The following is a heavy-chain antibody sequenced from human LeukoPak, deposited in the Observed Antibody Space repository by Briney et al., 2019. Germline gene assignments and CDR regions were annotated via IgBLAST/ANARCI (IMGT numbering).Heavy chain of an antibody. Sequence: GGTLRLSCAASGFTFSSYGMSWVRQAPGKGLEWVSAISGSGGSTYYADSVKGRFTISRDNSKNALYLQMNSLRAEDTAVYYCAKDLIGSAYYYDSSGYYYRFRHWGQGTLVTVSS. V-gene: IGHV3-23*01. CDR2: ISGSGGST. CDR1: GFTFSSYG. J-gene: IGHJ4*02. D-gene: IGHD3-22*01. CDR3: AKDLIGSAYYYDSSGYYYRFRH.